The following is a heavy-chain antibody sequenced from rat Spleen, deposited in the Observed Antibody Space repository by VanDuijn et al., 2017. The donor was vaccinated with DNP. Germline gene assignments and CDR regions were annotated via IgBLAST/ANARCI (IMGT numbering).Heavy chain of an antibody. CDR2: ISPSGGTT. J-gene: IGHJ3*01. Sequence: EVQLVESGGGLVQPGGSLKLSCTTSGFTFSDYCMHWIRQVPTKGLEWVASISPSGGTTYYRDSVKGRFIISRDNAKSTLFLQMDSLRSEDTATYYCATSSFAYWGQGTLVTVSS. CDR1: GFTFSDYC. V-gene: IGHV5-19*01. CDR3: ATSSFAY.